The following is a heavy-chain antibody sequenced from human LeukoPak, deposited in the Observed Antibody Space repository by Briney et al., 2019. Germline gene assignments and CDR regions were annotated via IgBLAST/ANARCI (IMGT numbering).Heavy chain of an antibody. CDR2: ISSSSSYI. J-gene: IGHJ6*03. Sequence: GGSLSLSCAASGFTFSTYAMPGVRQAPGKGLEGFSSISSSSSYIYFADSVKGRFTISRDNAKNSLYLQMNSLRAEDTAVYYCATGTYDYGGNWGNYYYMDVWGKGTTVTVSS. V-gene: IGHV3-21*01. D-gene: IGHD4-23*01. CDR1: GFTFSTYA. CDR3: ATGTYDYGGNWGNYYYMDV.